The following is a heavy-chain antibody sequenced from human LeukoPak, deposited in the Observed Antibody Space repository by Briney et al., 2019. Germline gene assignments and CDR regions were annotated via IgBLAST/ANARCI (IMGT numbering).Heavy chain of an antibody. CDR1: GYTFTSYY. CDR3: ARGISGYDSAYYYYYMDV. J-gene: IGHJ6*03. V-gene: IGHV1-46*01. CDR2: INPSGGST. D-gene: IGHD5-12*01. Sequence: GASVKVSCKASGYTFTSYYMHWVRQAPGQGLEWMGIINPSGGSTSYAQKFQGRVTMTRNTSISTAYMELSSLRSEDTAVYYCARGISGYDSAYYYYYMDVWGKGTTVTISS.